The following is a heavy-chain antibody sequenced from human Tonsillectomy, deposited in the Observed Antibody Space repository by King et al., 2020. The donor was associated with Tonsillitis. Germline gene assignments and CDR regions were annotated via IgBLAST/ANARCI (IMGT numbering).Heavy chain of an antibody. CDR3: AKAKIAVAGPYYFDY. D-gene: IGHD6-19*01. Sequence: VQLVESGGGLVQPGRSLRLSCAASGFTFDDYAMHWVRQAPGKGLEWVSGISWNSGSIGYADSVKGRFTISRDNAKNSLYLQMNSLRAEDTALYYCAKAKIAVAGPYYFDYWGQGTLVTVSS. V-gene: IGHV3-9*01. CDR1: GFTFDDYA. CDR2: ISWNSGSI. J-gene: IGHJ4*02.